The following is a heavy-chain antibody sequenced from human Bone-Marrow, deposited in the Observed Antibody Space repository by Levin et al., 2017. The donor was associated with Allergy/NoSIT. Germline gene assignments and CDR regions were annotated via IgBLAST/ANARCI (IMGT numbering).Heavy chain of an antibody. J-gene: IGHJ4*02. CDR2: IHHRGST. D-gene: IGHD3-10*01. CDR1: GGFMSSGDW. Sequence: SETLSLTCAVSGGFMSSGDWWSWVRQPPGKGLEWIGEIHHRGSTNYNPSLKSRVTISVDQSKNQFSLKVNSVTAADTASYYCVRNGYYALDYWGQGILVTVSS. CDR3: VRNGYYALDY. V-gene: IGHV4-4*02.